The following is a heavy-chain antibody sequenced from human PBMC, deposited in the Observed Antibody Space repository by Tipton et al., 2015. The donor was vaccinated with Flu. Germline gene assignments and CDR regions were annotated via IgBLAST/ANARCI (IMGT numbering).Heavy chain of an antibody. CDR2: IYYSGST. V-gene: IGHV4-39*07. J-gene: IGHJ3*02. D-gene: IGHD3-10*01. Sequence: TLSLTCTVSGGSISSGSYYWSWIWQPAGKGLEWIGSIYYSGSTYYNPSLKSRVTISVDTSKNQFSPKLSSVTAADTAVYYCAREPLTMVRGVIIKALDIWGQGTMVTVSS. CDR1: GGSISSGSYY. CDR3: AREPLTMVRGVIIKALDI.